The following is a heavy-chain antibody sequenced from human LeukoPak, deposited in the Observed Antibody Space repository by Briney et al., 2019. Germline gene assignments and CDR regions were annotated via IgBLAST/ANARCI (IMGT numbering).Heavy chain of an antibody. V-gene: IGHV3-23*01. CDR2: ITGSGGNT. CDR3: AKDFLRNMVLGFDY. CDR1: GFAFASFA. Sequence: PGGSLRLSCAASGFAFASFALSWVRQARGKGLEWVSTITGSGGNTYYADSVKGRFTISRDNSKNTLYLQMNSLRAEDTAVFYCAKDFLRNMVLGFDYWGQGTLVTVSS. D-gene: IGHD3-10*01. J-gene: IGHJ4*02.